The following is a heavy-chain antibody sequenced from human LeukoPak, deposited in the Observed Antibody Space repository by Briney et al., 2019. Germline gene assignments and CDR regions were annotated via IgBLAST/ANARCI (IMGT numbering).Heavy chain of an antibody. CDR3: ARDGHYDILTGYFQD. Sequence: GGSLRLSCAASGFTVGYNYMTWVRQAPGKGLEWVAAIYNSGSTYYADSVRGRFTISRDNAKNSLYLQMNSLRAEDTAVYYCARDGHYDILTGYFQDWGQGTLVTVSS. CDR2: IYNSGST. V-gene: IGHV3-53*01. CDR1: GFTVGYNY. J-gene: IGHJ1*01. D-gene: IGHD3-9*01.